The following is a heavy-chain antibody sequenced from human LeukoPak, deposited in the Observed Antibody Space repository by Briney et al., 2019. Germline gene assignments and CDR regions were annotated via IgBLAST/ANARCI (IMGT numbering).Heavy chain of an antibody. CDR3: ASTLRANAWYVDDI. J-gene: IGHJ3*02. Sequence: PSETLSLTLSVLGGAFTGNDWGWFRRPPGRGLEWIAYLSHSGSSDSNPSLTSRVTTLVDTSKNQFSLKLTSVTAADTAVYYCASTLRANAWYVDDIGQHGTMVTVSS. V-gene: IGHV4-59*01. CDR2: LSHSGSS. D-gene: IGHD3-10*02. CDR1: GGAFTGND.